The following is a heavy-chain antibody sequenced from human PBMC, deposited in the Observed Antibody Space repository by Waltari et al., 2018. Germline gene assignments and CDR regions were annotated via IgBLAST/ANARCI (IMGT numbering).Heavy chain of an antibody. J-gene: IGHJ4*02. D-gene: IGHD1-26*01. CDR2: IYYSGGT. V-gene: IGHV4-59*11. CDR3: ARGGSVGATRYYFDY. CDR1: GGSISSHY. Sequence: QVQLQESGPGLVKPSETLSLTCTVSGGSISSHYWSWIRQPPGKGLEWIGYIYYSGGTNYNPSLKSRVTISVYTSKNQFSLKLSSVTAADTAVYYCARGGSVGATRYYFDYWGQGTLVTVSS.